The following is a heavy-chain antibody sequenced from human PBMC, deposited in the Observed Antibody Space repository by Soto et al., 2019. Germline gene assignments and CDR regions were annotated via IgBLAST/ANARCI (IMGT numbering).Heavy chain of an antibody. D-gene: IGHD7-27*01. CDR1: GDSISNLDYF. Sequence: SETLSLTCSVSGDSISNLDYFWAWVRQPPGQALEYIGYIYKSATTYYNPSFESRVAISVDTSKSQFSLNVTSVTAADTAVYFCARGRYCLTGRCFPNWFDSWGQGALVTVSS. J-gene: IGHJ5*01. V-gene: IGHV4-30-4*01. CDR2: IYKSATT. CDR3: ARGRYCLTGRCFPNWFDS.